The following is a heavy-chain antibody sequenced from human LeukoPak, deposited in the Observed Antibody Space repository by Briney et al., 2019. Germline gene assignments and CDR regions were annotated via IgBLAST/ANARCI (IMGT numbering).Heavy chain of an antibody. CDR2: IYSGGST. V-gene: IGHV3-66*02. D-gene: IGHD6-6*01. CDR1: GFTFSSYA. CDR3: ARDKGTSYLSSFDY. Sequence: QSGGSLRLSCAASGFTFSSYAMSWVRQAPGKGLEWVSVIYSGGSTYYADSVKGRFTISRDNSKNTLYLQMNSLRAADTAVYYCARDKGTSYLSSFDYWGQGTLVTVSS. J-gene: IGHJ4*02.